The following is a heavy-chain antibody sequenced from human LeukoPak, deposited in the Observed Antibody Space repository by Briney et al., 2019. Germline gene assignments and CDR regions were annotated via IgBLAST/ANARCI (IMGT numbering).Heavy chain of an antibody. CDR3: ARVSGSSWHHFDY. D-gene: IGHD6-13*01. V-gene: IGHV3-53*04. Sequence: GGSLRLSCAASGFTVSSNYTSWVRQAPGKGLEWVSVIYSGGSTYYADSVKGRFTISRHNSKNTLYLQMNSLRAEDTAVYYCARVSGSSWHHFDYWGQGTLVTVSS. CDR1: GFTVSSNY. J-gene: IGHJ4*02. CDR2: IYSGGST.